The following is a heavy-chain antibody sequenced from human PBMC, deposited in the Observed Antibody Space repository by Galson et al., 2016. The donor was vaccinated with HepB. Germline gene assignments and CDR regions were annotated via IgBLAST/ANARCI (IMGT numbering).Heavy chain of an antibody. CDR2: INAGNGDT. J-gene: IGHJ6*02. CDR3: ARDIVVVVAADTFLDYYYGMDV. V-gene: IGHV1-3*01. D-gene: IGHD2-15*01. CDR1: GYTFTYYA. Sequence: SVKVSCKASGYTFTYYAMHWVRQAPGQSLEWMGWINAGNGDTKYSENFQGRVTITRDTSASTAYMEVRSLRSEDTAIYYCARDIVVVVAADTFLDYYYGMDVWGQGTTVTVSS.